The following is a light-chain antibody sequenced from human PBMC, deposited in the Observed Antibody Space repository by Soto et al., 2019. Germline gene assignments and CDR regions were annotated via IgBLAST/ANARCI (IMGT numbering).Light chain of an antibody. V-gene: IGKV3-15*01. CDR3: QQYNNWPSFT. CDR1: QSVSSN. CDR2: GAS. Sequence: DIVMTQSPATLSVSPGERATLSCRASQSVSSNLAWYQQKPGQAPGLLVYGASTRATGIPARFSGSGSGTEFILTTSSLQSEDFALYYCQQYNNWPSFTFGPGTKVDIK. J-gene: IGKJ3*01.